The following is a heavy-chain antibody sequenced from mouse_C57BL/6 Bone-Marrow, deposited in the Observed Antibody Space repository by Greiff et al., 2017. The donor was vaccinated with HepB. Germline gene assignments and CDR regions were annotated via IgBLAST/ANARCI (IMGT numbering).Heavy chain of an antibody. V-gene: IGHV1-81*01. CDR1: GYTFTSYG. D-gene: IGHD1-1*01. J-gene: IGHJ2*01. CDR3: ASRRYYGDFDY. Sequence: VQLQESGAELARPGASVKLSCKASGYTFTSYGISWVKQRTGQGLEWIGEIYPRSGNTYYNEKFKGKATLTADKSSSTAYMELRSLTSEDSAVYFCASRRYYGDFDYWGQGTTLTVSS. CDR2: IYPRSGNT.